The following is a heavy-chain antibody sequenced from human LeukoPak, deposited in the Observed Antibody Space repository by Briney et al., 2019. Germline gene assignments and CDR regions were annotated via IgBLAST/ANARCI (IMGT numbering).Heavy chain of an antibody. CDR3: ARETYYTSGSVYNRIDY. D-gene: IGHD3-10*01. CDR2: INANSGGT. J-gene: IGHJ4*02. Sequence: GASVKVSCKASGYTFTSYGISWVRQAPGQGLEWMGWINANSGGTNYAQKFQGRVTMTRDTSISTAYMELSRLRSDDTAVYYCARETYYTSGSVYNRIDYWGQGTLVTVSS. V-gene: IGHV1-2*02. CDR1: GYTFTSYG.